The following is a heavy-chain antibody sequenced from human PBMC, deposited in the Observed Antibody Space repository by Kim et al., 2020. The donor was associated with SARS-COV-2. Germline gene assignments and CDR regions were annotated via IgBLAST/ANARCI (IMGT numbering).Heavy chain of an antibody. CDR1: GFTFSSYA. CDR3: AKDRHCSGGSCYSKTYYYYGMDV. Sequence: GGSLRLSCAASGFTFSSYAMSWVRQAPGKGLEWVSAISGSGGSTYYADSVKGRFTISRDNSKNTLYLQINSLRAEDTAVYYCAKDRHCSGGSCYSKTYYYYGMDVWGQGTTVTVSS. J-gene: IGHJ6*02. D-gene: IGHD2-15*01. CDR2: ISGSGGST. V-gene: IGHV3-23*01.